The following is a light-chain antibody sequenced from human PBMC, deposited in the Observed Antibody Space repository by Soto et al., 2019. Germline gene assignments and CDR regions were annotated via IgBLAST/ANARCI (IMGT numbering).Light chain of an antibody. CDR2: YDD. CDR3: ATWDDSLNAVV. Sequence: QSVLTQPPSVSEAPRQRVTISCSGSSSNIGNNAVNWYQQVPGEAPRLLIYYDDLLPSGVSDRFSGSKSGTSASLAISWLQSEDEADYYCATWDDSLNAVVFGGGTKLTVL. J-gene: IGLJ2*01. V-gene: IGLV1-36*01. CDR1: SSNIGNNA.